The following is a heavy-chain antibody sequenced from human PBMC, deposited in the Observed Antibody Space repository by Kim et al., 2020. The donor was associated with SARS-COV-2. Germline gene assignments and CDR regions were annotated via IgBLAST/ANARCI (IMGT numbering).Heavy chain of an antibody. Sequence: GGSLRLSCAASGFSFSTHSMHWVRQAPGKGLEWVAVISYVITNKYYADSVKGRFTISRDNSRNTLSLQMNSLTVDDTAIYYCARDSFGSYYNFYGMDVWGQGTTVTV. CDR1: GFSFSTHS. CDR2: ISYVITNK. D-gene: IGHD5-18*01. CDR3: ARDSFGSYYNFYGMDV. J-gene: IGHJ6*02. V-gene: IGHV3-30-3*01.